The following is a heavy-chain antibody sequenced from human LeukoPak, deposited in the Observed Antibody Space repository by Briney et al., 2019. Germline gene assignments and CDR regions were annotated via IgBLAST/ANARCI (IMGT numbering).Heavy chain of an antibody. CDR3: ARVRSRYSYGSKIVPDAFDI. Sequence: ASVKVSCKASGYTFTSYGISWVRQAPGQGLEWMGWISAYNGNTNYAQKLQGRVTMTTDTSTSTAYMELRSLRSDDTAVYYCARVRSRYSYGSKIVPDAFDIWGQGTMVTVSS. J-gene: IGHJ3*02. CDR1: GYTFTSYG. CDR2: ISAYNGNT. V-gene: IGHV1-18*01. D-gene: IGHD5-18*01.